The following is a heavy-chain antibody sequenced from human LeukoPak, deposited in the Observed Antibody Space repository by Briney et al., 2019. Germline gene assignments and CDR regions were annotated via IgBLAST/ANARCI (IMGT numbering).Heavy chain of an antibody. CDR1: GFTVSSHY. V-gene: IGHV3-23*01. Sequence: PGGSLRLSCAASGFTVSSHYMSWVRQAPGKGLEWVSAISGIGGSTYYADSVKGRFTISRDNSKNTLYLQMNSLRAEDTAVYYCAKDCSPLAYSGYVDDAFDIWGQGTMVTVSS. J-gene: IGHJ3*02. D-gene: IGHD5-12*01. CDR2: ISGIGGST. CDR3: AKDCSPLAYSGYVDDAFDI.